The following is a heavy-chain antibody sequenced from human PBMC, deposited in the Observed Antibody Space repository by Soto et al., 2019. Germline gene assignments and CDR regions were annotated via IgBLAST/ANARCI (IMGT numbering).Heavy chain of an antibody. CDR3: ARDPPPPDY. V-gene: IGHV1-18*01. CDR2: ISAYNGNT. Sequence: QVQLVQSGAEVKKPGASVKVSCXXSXXXFASYAISWMRQAPGQGLEWMGWISAYNGNTNYAQKLQGRVTMTTDTSTSTAYMELRXXRSXDXAVXYCARDPPPPDYWGQGTLVTVSS. CDR1: XXXFASYA. J-gene: IGHJ4*02.